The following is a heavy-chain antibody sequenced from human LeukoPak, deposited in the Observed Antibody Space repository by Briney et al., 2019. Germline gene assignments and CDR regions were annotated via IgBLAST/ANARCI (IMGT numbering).Heavy chain of an antibody. CDR2: ISGSGGNT. CDR3: AKPLNDFWSGHYY. D-gene: IGHD3-3*01. J-gene: IGHJ4*02. V-gene: IGHV3-23*01. CDR1: GFTFSNYA. Sequence: PGGSLRLSCAASGFTFSNYAVSWVRQAPGKGLEWVSDISGSGGNTFYADSVKGRFTISRDDSKNTLYLQMNNLRAEDTAVYFCAKPLNDFWSGHYYWGQGTLVTVSS.